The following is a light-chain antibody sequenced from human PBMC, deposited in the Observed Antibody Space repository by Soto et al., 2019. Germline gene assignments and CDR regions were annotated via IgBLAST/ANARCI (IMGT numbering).Light chain of an antibody. CDR1: SSDVGGYDY. CDR3: CSHAGSYSFS. J-gene: IGLJ2*01. Sequence: QSALTQPPSVSGSPGQSATISWTGSSSDVGGYDYVSWYQQHPDKAPKLLIYDVTKRPSGVPDRFSGSKSGNTASLTISGLQIEDEADYYCCSHAGSYSFSFGGGTKLTVL. V-gene: IGLV2-11*01. CDR2: DVT.